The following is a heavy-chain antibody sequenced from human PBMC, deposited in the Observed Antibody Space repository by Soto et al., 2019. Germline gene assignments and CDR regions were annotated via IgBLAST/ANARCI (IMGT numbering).Heavy chain of an antibody. V-gene: IGHV4-34*01. CDR1: GGSFSGYY. J-gene: IGHJ4*02. CDR3: ARGDGRNFDY. CDR2: INHSGST. Sequence: SETLSLTCAVYGGSFSGYYWNWIRQPPGKGLEWIGEINHSGSTNYNPSLKSRVTISLDTSKNQFSLKLSSMTAADTAVYYCARGDGRNFDYWGQGTLVTVSS.